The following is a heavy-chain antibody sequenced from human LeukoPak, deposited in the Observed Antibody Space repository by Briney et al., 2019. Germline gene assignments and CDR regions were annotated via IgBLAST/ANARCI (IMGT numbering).Heavy chain of an antibody. CDR2: MNPNSGNT. J-gene: IGHJ4*02. D-gene: IGHD1-26*01. V-gene: IGHV1-8*01. Sequence: ASVKVSCKASGYTFTSYDINWVRQATGQGLEWMGWMNPNSGNTGYAQKFQGRVTMTRNTSISTAYMELSSLRSDDTAVYYCARGRSGSYRSRYYFDYWGQGTLVTVSS. CDR1: GYTFTSYD. CDR3: ARGRSGSYRSRYYFDY.